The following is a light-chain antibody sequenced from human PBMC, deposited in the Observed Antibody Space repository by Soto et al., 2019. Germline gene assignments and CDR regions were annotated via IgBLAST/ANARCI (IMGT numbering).Light chain of an antibody. CDR2: EGT. CDR1: SSDVGSYNL. CDR3: CSYAGTGTSI. V-gene: IGLV2-23*01. Sequence: QSALTQPASVSGSPGQSITISCTGTSSDVGSYNLVSWYQQHPGKAPKLMIYEGTKRSSGVSNRFSGSKSGNTASLTISGLQAEDEADYYCCSYAGTGTSIFGGGTKLTVL. J-gene: IGLJ2*01.